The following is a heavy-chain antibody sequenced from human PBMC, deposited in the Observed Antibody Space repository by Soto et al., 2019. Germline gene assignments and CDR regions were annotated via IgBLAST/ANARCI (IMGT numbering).Heavy chain of an antibody. CDR2: IYTGGST. CDR3: TTYTGYGMDV. J-gene: IGHJ6*02. V-gene: IGHV3-53*01. Sequence: GGSLRLSCAVSGFIVSSKHMTWVRQAPGKGLEWVSVIYTGGSTHYADSARGRFTISRDSSKNTLYLQMNSLRAEDAAVYYCTTYTGYGMDVWGQGTTVTVSS. CDR1: GFIVSSKH. D-gene: IGHD3-16*01.